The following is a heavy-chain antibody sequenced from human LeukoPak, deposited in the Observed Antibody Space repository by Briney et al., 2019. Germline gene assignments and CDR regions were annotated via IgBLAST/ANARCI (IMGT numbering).Heavy chain of an antibody. V-gene: IGHV4-38-2*01. Sequence: PSETLSLTCAVSGYSISSGYYWGWIRQPPGKGLEWIGSIYHSGSTYYNPSLKSRVTISVDTSKNQFSLKLSSVTAADTAVYYCARQSATAASDSWGQGTRVTVSS. J-gene: IGHJ5*01. D-gene: IGHD6-13*01. CDR3: ARQSATAASDS. CDR1: GYSISSGYY. CDR2: IYHSGST.